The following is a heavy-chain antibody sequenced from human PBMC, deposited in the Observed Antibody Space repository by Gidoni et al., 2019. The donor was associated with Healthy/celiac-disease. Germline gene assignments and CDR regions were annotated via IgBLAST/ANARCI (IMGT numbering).Heavy chain of an antibody. D-gene: IGHD3-3*01. CDR1: GGSFSGSY. J-gene: IGHJ3*02. V-gene: IGHV4-34*01. CDR3: ARVRPLTLRFLEWLFYDAFDI. CDR2: INHSVST. Sequence: QVQLQQWGAGLLKPSETLSLTCAVYGGSFSGSYWSWIRQPPGKGLEWIWEINHSVSTNYNPSLKSRVTISVDTSKNQFSLKLSSVTAADTAVYYCARVRPLTLRFLEWLFYDAFDIWGQGTMVTVSS.